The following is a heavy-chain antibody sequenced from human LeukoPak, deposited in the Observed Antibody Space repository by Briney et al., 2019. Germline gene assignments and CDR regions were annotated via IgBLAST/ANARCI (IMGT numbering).Heavy chain of an antibody. V-gene: IGHV1-46*01. J-gene: IGHJ3*02. CDR2: IHPTIGDT. CDR3: ARYGFSSVWQGGWHAFDI. CDR1: GYTFTSYY. Sequence: ASVKVSCKASGYTFTSYYLHWVRQAPGQGLEWMGIIHPTIGDTTYAQKFQGRVTMTRDMSTGTVYMDLSSLRSEDTAVYYCARYGFSSVWQGGWHAFDIWGQGTTVTVSS. D-gene: IGHD6-25*01.